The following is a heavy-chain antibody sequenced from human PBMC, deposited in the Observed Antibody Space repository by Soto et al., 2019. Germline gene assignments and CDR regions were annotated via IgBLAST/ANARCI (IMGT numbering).Heavy chain of an antibody. CDR1: GASIIGFY. D-gene: IGHD1-1*01. CDR3: VRDGTKTLRDWFDP. CDR2: IYATGTT. J-gene: IGHJ5*02. V-gene: IGHV4-4*07. Sequence: SETLSLTCTVSGASIIGFYWSWMRKSAGKGLEWIGRIYATGTTDYNPSLKSRVMMPVDTSKKQFSLKLRSVTAADTAVYYCVRDGTKTLRDWFDPWGQGISVTVSS.